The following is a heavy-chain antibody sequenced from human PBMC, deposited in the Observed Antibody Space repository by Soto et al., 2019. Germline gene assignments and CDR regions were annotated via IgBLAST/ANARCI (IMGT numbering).Heavy chain of an antibody. CDR2: ISGSGNYT. CDR1: GFTFSSYS. V-gene: IGHV3-21*01. J-gene: IGHJ4*02. CDR3: AREGINNYNEYYFDS. Sequence: GGSLRLSCATSGFTFSSYSMNWVRQAPGKGLEWVSSISGSGNYTHYADFLRGRFTISRDNAKTSLYLQMNSLRAEDTAVYYCAREGINNYNEYYFDSWGQGTVVTVSS. D-gene: IGHD4-4*01.